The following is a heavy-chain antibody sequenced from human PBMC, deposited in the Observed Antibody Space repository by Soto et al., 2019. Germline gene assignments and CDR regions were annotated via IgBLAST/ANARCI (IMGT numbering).Heavy chain of an antibody. CDR3: AREYTAWPLAYGLDV. CDR2: ISSRSDI. J-gene: IGHJ6*02. D-gene: IGHD2-2*02. V-gene: IGHV3-21*01. Sequence: PEGSLRLSCVGSGFTFSTYSINWVRQAPGKGLEWVSSISSRSDIYYADSVKGRFTISRDNAKNPVSLQMNSLRAEDTAVYYCAREYTAWPLAYGLDVWGQGTTVTVSS. CDR1: GFTFSTYS.